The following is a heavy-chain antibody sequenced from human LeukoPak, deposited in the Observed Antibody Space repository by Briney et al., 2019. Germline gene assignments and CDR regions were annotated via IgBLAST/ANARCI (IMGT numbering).Heavy chain of an antibody. V-gene: IGHV1-2*02. D-gene: IGHD3-10*01. CDR1: GYTFTGYY. J-gene: IGHJ4*02. CDR2: INPNSGGT. Sequence: HWASVKVSCKASGYTFTGYYMHWVRQAPGQGLEWMGWINPNSGGTNYAQKFQGRVTMTRDTSISTAYMELSRLRSDDTAVYYCARYYYGSGSYVEGDYWGQGTLVTVSS. CDR3: ARYYYGSGSYVEGDY.